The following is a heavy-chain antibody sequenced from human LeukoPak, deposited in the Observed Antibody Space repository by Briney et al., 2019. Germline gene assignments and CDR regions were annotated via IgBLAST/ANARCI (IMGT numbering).Heavy chain of an antibody. J-gene: IGHJ3*02. CDR1: GFTFSSYA. Sequence: GGSLRLSCAASGFTFSSYAMHWVRQAPGKGLEWVSSISSSSSYIYYADSVKGRFTISRDNAKNSLYLQMNSLRAEDTAVYYCARCRWLRTDAFDIWGQGTMVTVSS. V-gene: IGHV3-21*01. CDR2: ISSSSSYI. CDR3: ARCRWLRTDAFDI. D-gene: IGHD5-24*01.